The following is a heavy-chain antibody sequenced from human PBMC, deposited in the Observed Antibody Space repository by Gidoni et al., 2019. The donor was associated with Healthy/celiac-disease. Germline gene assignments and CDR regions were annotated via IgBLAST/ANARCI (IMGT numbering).Heavy chain of an antibody. V-gene: IGHV3-15*07. J-gene: IGHJ4*02. Sequence: EVQLVESGGGLVKPGGSLRLSCAASRFPFSNAWLTWVRQAPGKGLEWVGRIKSITDGGTTDYAAPVKGRFTISRDDSKNTLYLQMNSLKTEDTAVYYCTTDKGDPAAAGWDYDYWGQGTLVTVSS. CDR2: IKSITDGGTT. CDR3: TTDKGDPAAAGWDYDY. D-gene: IGHD6-13*01. CDR1: RFPFSNAW.